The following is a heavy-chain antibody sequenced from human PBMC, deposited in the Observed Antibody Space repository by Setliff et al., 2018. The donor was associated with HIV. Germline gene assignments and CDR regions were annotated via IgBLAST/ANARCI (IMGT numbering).Heavy chain of an antibody. D-gene: IGHD2-8*01. Sequence: ASVKVSCKASGYNFTNYGIGWVRQAPGQGLEYMGWISTHSDKTDYAQSVQGRVTMTIDTSTSTVYMELRSLRSADTAMFYCAREKYGDKFDYWGQGTMVTVSS. V-gene: IGHV1-18*01. J-gene: IGHJ4*02. CDR1: GYNFTNYG. CDR2: ISTHSDKT. CDR3: AREKYGDKFDY.